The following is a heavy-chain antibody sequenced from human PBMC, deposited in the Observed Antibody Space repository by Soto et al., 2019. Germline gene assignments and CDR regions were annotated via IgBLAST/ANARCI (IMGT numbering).Heavy chain of an antibody. V-gene: IGHV4-59*01. D-gene: IGHD4-17*01. CDR2: IYYSGST. CDR1: GGSISSYY. J-gene: IGHJ4*02. Sequence: SETLSLTCTVSGGSISSYYWSWIRQPPGKGLEWIGYIYYSGSTNYNPSLKSRVTISVDTSKNQFSLKLSSVTAADTAVYYCARDYGGNSDYWGQGTLVTVSS. CDR3: ARDYGGNSDY.